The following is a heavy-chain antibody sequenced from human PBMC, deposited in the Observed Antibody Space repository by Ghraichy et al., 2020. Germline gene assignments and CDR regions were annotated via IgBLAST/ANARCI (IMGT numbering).Heavy chain of an antibody. CDR3: ARDRGYPDSFDI. V-gene: IGHV3-74*03. CDR2: IKGDGST. CDR1: GFTFSPYW. Sequence: GALRLSCAASGFTFSPYWMCWVRQAPGKGLVWVSHIKGDGSTTYADSVKGRFTISRDNAKNTLYLQMNSLRAEDTAVYYCARDRGYPDSFDIWGQGTMVTVSS. D-gene: IGHD3-10*01. J-gene: IGHJ3*02.